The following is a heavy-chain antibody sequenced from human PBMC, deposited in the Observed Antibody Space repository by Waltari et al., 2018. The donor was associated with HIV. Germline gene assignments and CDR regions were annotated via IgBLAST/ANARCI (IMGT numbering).Heavy chain of an antibody. Sequence: QVQLQQWGAGLLKPSAPLSLTCAVPGGSFRGYSWSRIRQPPGKGLEWIGEINHSGSTNYNPSLKSRVTISVDTSKNQFSLKLSSVTAADTAVYYCARRADLAVAATGWFDPWGQGTLVTVSS. CDR1: GGSFRGYS. D-gene: IGHD6-19*01. V-gene: IGHV4-34*01. J-gene: IGHJ5*02. CDR3: ARRADLAVAATGWFDP. CDR2: INHSGST.